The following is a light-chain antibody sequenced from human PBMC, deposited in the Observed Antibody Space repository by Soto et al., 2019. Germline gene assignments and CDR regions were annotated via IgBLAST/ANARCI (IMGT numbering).Light chain of an antibody. CDR1: RSLSSTS. J-gene: IGKJ1*01. CDR2: DVS. CDR3: QQYGSSPRT. Sequence: EIVLTQSPGTLSLSPGERAALSCRASRSLSSTSLAWYQQRPGQAPRLLIYDVSSRATGIPDRFSGSGAGTDFTLTINRLEPDDFAVYYCQQYGSSPRTFGQGTKVEI. V-gene: IGKV3-20*01.